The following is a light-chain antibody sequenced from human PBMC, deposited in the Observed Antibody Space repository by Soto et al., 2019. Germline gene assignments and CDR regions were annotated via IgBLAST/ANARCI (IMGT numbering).Light chain of an antibody. V-gene: IGKV1-8*01. Sequence: AIRMTQSPSSLSASTGDRVTITCRASQGISSYLAWYQQKPGKAPKLLIYAASTLQSGVPSRFSGGGSGTDFTLTISCLQSEDFATHYCQQYYRYPFTFGPGTKVDSK. CDR2: AAS. CDR3: QQYYRYPFT. J-gene: IGKJ3*01. CDR1: QGISSY.